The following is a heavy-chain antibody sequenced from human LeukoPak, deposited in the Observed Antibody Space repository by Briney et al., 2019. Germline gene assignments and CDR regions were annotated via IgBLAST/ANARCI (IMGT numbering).Heavy chain of an antibody. CDR3: ARKLVYYDSSGYYQPTHYFDY. Sequence: GGSLRLSCAASGFTFSDYYMSWIRQAPGKGLEWVSYISSSGSTIYYADSVKGRFTISRDNAKNSLYLQLNSLRAEDTALYYCARKLVYYDSSGYYQPTHYFDYWGQGTLVTVSP. CDR2: ISSSGSTI. V-gene: IGHV3-11*01. CDR1: GFTFSDYY. D-gene: IGHD3-22*01. J-gene: IGHJ4*02.